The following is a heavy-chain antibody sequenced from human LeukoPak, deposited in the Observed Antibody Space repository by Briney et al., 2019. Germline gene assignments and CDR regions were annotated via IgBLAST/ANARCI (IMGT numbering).Heavy chain of an antibody. D-gene: IGHD5-12*01. Sequence: ASVKVSCKASGYTFTNYAIHWVRQAPGQRLEWMGWFNSDKGNTEYSQKFQGRVTITTDESTSTAYMELSSLRSEDTAVYYCAREGYSGRFDYWGQGTLVTVSS. CDR3: AREGYSGRFDY. J-gene: IGHJ4*02. CDR1: GYTFTNYA. CDR2: FNSDKGNT. V-gene: IGHV1-3*01.